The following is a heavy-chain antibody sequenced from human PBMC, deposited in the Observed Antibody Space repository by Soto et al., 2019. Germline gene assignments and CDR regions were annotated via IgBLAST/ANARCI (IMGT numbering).Heavy chain of an antibody. J-gene: IGHJ4*02. V-gene: IGHV3-33*01. Sequence: QVQLVESGGGVVQPGRSLRLSCAASGFTFSSYGMHWVRQAPGKGLEWVAVIWYDGSNKYYADSVKGRFTISRDNSKNTLYLQMNSLRAEDTAVYYCARDRSTTVTEYYFDYWGQGTLVTVSS. CDR1: GFTFSSYG. CDR3: ARDRSTTVTEYYFDY. D-gene: IGHD4-17*01. CDR2: IWYDGSNK.